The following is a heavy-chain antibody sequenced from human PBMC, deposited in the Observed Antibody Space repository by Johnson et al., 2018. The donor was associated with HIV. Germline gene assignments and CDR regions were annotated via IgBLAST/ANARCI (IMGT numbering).Heavy chain of an antibody. CDR3: ASGDRSI. V-gene: IGHV3-30*04. J-gene: IGHJ3*02. Sequence: VPLVESGGGVVQPGRSLRLSCAASGFPFRSYAMHWVRQAPGKGLEWVAVISYDGSNKYYADSVKGRFTISRDNSKNTLYLQMDSLRVEDTAVYYCASGDRSIWGQGTMVTVSS. CDR1: GFPFRSYA. CDR2: ISYDGSNK. D-gene: IGHD7-27*01.